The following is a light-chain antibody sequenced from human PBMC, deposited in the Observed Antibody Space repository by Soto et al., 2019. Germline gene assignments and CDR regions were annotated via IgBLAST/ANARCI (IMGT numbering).Light chain of an antibody. CDR3: QQYNTYRT. V-gene: IGKV1-5*03. Sequence: DIQMTQSPSTLSASVGDRVTTTCRASQSISSWLAWYQQKPGKAPKLLIYKASNLESGVPSRFSGIGSGTEFTLTISSLQPDDFATYYCQQYNTYRTFGQGTKVDIK. J-gene: IGKJ1*01. CDR1: QSISSW. CDR2: KAS.